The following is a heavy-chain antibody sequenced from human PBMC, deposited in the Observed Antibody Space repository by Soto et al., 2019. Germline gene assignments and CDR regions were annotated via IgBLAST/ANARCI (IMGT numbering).Heavy chain of an antibody. Sequence: ASVKVSCKTSGYTFSMHAIHWVRQAPGQGLEWMGWINAGNGDTKYSENFQDRVAITGDAYASAAYMEVRSLRSEDTAIYYCARDEGGWNSIEGGFVKFILDCWGNGSVVTVSS. D-gene: IGHD1-7*01. V-gene: IGHV1-3*01. CDR3: ARDEGGWNSIEGGFVKFILDC. CDR1: GYTFSMHA. CDR2: INAGNGDT. J-gene: IGHJ4*01.